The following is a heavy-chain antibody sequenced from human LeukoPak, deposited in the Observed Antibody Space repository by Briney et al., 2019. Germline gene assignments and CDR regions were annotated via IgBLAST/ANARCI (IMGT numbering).Heavy chain of an antibody. Sequence: SETLSLTCTFSGGSISSGGYYWSWIRQHPGKGLEWIGYIYYSGSTYYNPSLKSRVTISIDTSKNQFSLKLSSVTAADTAVYYCARGGARYYYYMDVWGKGTTVTVSS. J-gene: IGHJ6*03. CDR1: GGSISSGGYY. CDR3: ARGGARYYYYMDV. V-gene: IGHV4-31*03. CDR2: IYYSGST. D-gene: IGHD6-6*01.